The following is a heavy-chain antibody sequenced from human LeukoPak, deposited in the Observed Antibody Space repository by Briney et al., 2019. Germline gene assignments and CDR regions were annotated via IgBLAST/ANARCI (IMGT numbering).Heavy chain of an antibody. J-gene: IGHJ4*02. CDR2: IKQDGSEK. V-gene: IGHV3-7*01. Sequence: GGSLRLSCDASGFIFNNYWISWVRQAPGEGLEWVANIKQDGSEKYYVDSVKGRFTISRDNAKNSLYLQMNSLRAEDTAVYYCARQRRYCSGDNCYQRTFDYWGQGTLVTVSS. D-gene: IGHD2-15*01. CDR1: GFIFNNYW. CDR3: ARQRRYCSGDNCYQRTFDY.